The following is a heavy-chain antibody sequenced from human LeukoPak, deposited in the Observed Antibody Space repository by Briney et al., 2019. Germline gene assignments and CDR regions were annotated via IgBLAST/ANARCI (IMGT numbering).Heavy chain of an antibody. CDR2: IIPIFGTA. J-gene: IGHJ4*02. CDR3: ARSRGRDGYNCDY. CDR1: GGTFSSYA. Sequence: SVKVSCKASGGTFSSYAVSWVRQAPGQGLEWMGGIIPIFGTANYAQKFQGRVTITADESTSTAYMELSSLRSEDTAVYYCARSRGRDGYNCDYWGQGTLVTVSS. V-gene: IGHV1-69*13. D-gene: IGHD5-24*01.